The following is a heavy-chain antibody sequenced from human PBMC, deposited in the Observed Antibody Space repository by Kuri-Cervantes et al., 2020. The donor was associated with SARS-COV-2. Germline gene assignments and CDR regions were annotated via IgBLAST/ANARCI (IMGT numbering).Heavy chain of an antibody. Sequence: GESLKISCAASGFSFSSYGMSWVRQAPGKGLEWVSAISGSGGSTYYADSVKGRFSVSRDNTENSLVLQMDSLRAEDTAIYYCARDSAWANGDNSYYFDFWGQGTLVTVSS. CDR2: ISGSGGST. V-gene: IGHV3-23*01. J-gene: IGHJ4*02. CDR1: GFSFSSYG. CDR3: ARDSAWANGDNSYYFDF. D-gene: IGHD4-17*01.